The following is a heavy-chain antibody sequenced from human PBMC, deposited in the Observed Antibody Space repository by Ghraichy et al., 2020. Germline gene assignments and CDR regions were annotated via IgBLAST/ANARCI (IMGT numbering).Heavy chain of an antibody. CDR3: ARDVPLGSVMAPFDY. Sequence: GGSLRLSCAASGFTFNTYTMNWVRQAPGKGLEWVLSISSSSTYIHYADSVKGRFTISRDNAKNSLYLQVNSLRAEDTAVYFCARDVPLGSVMAPFDYWGQGNLVTVSS. D-gene: IGHD3-16*01. V-gene: IGHV3-21*01. J-gene: IGHJ4*02. CDR2: ISSSSTYI. CDR1: GFTFNTYT.